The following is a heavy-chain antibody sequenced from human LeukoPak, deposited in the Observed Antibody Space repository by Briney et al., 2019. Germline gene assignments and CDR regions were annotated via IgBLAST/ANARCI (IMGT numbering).Heavy chain of an antibody. CDR1: GFTFSSYA. J-gene: IGHJ4*02. Sequence: GGSLRLSCAASGFTFSSYAMHWVRQAPGKGLEWVAVISYDGSNKYHADSVKGRFTISRDNSKNTLYLQMNSLRAEDTAVYYCARVPKWELPFDYWGQGTLVTVSS. V-gene: IGHV3-30-3*01. D-gene: IGHD1-26*01. CDR3: ARVPKWELPFDY. CDR2: ISYDGSNK.